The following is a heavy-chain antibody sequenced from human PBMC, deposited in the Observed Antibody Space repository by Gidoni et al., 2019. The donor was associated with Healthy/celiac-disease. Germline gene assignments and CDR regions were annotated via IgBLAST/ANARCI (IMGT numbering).Heavy chain of an antibody. CDR1: GFTFDDYA. J-gene: IGHJ4*02. V-gene: IGHV3-43D*04. CDR3: AKDGRTDTAIDY. CDR2: ISWDGGST. D-gene: IGHD5-18*01. Sequence: EVQLVESGGVVVQPGGSLRLSCAASGFTFDDYAMHWVRQAPGKGLEWVSLISWDGGSTYYADSVKGRFTISRDNSKNSLYLQMNSLRAEDTALYYCAKDGRTDTAIDYWGQGTLVTVSS.